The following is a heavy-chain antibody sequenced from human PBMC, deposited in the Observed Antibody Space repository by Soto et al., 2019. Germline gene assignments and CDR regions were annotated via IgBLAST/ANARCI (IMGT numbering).Heavy chain of an antibody. CDR2: ISAYNGNT. J-gene: IGHJ4*02. CDR3: APDVPRTSWYNLHH. V-gene: IGHV1-18*01. CDR1: GYTFTSYG. Sequence: ASVKVSCKASGYTFTSYGISWVRQAPGQGLEWMGWISAYNGNTNYAQKLRGRVTMTTDTSTSTAYMELRSLRSDDTAIYYCAPDVPRTSWYNLHHWGQGTLVTVSS. D-gene: IGHD6-13*01.